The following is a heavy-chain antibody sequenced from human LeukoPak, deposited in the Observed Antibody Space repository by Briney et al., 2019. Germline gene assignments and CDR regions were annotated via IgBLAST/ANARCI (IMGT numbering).Heavy chain of an antibody. D-gene: IGHD6-19*01. Sequence: GGSLRLSCAASGFTFNSYWMHSVRQVPRKWLVWVSLIDSDGSTTTYADSVKGRFSISRDNAKNTLYLQMNSLSVEDTAVYYCARDTLAVAGDLDYWGQGTLVTVSS. CDR1: GFTFNSYW. J-gene: IGHJ4*02. CDR3: ARDTLAVAGDLDY. CDR2: IDSDGSTT. V-gene: IGHV3-74*01.